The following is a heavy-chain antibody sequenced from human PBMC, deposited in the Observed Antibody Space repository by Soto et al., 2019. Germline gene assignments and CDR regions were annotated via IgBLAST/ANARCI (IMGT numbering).Heavy chain of an antibody. J-gene: IGHJ2*01. CDR1: GFMFSSYP. V-gene: IGHV3-23*01. D-gene: IGHD7-27*01. CDR2: ISGSGATT. CDR3: AKDLWGQRYCDL. Sequence: EVQLLESGGDLVQPGGSLRLSCAASGFMFSSYPMTWVRQAPGKGLEWVSGISGSGATTHYADSVKGRFTISRDNSKNMLYLQMNSLRAEDTAVYYCAKDLWGQRYCDLWCRGTPLTVSS.